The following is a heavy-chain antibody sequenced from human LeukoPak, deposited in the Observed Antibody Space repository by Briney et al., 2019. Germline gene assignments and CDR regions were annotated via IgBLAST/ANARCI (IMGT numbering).Heavy chain of an antibody. Sequence: SVTVSCTASGGTFSSYAISWVRQAPGQGLEWMGGIIPIFGTANYAQKFQGRVTITTDESTSTAYMELSSLRSEDTAVYYCARGAAAGYYYYYMDVWGKGTTVTVSS. CDR2: IIPIFGTA. CDR1: GGTFSSYA. D-gene: IGHD6-13*01. J-gene: IGHJ6*03. V-gene: IGHV1-69*05. CDR3: ARGAAAGYYYYYMDV.